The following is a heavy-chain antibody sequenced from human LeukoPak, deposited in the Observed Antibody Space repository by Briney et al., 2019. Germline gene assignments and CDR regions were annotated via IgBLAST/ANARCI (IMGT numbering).Heavy chain of an antibody. CDR2: ISGSGGST. D-gene: IGHD2-15*01. CDR3: ARGYSRAAFDI. CDR1: GFTFSSYA. Sequence: RGSLRLSCAASGFTFSSYAMSWVRQAPGKGLEWVSAISGSGGSTYYADAVKGRFTVSRDNAKNSLLLQMNSLRAEDTALYYCARGYSRAAFDIWGQGTMVTVSS. V-gene: IGHV3-23*01. J-gene: IGHJ3*02.